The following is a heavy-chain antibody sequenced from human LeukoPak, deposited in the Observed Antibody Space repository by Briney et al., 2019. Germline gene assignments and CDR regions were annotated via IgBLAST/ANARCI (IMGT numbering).Heavy chain of an antibody. J-gene: IGHJ4*02. CDR3: VRGSGGYDPLAFDS. CDR1: GFTFSSYS. Sequence: GGSLRLSCAASGFTFSSYSMNWVRQAPGKGLEWVSYISSSSSTIYYADSVKGRFTISRDNPKNSLYLQMNSLRAEDTAVYHCVRGSGGYDPLAFDSWGQGTLVAVSS. V-gene: IGHV3-48*04. CDR2: ISSSSSTI. D-gene: IGHD5-12*01.